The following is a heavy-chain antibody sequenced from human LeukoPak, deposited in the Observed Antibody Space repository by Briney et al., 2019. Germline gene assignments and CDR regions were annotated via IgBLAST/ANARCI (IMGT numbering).Heavy chain of an antibody. V-gene: IGHV3-48*02. CDR2: ISGSGSTI. D-gene: IGHD6-19*01. Sequence: GGSLRLSCAASEFTFSSYSMNGVRRAPGKGLEWVSYISGSGSTIYYAGSVKGRFTISRDNAKNSLYLQMNSLRDEDTAVYYCARDHSSDWYSRVVTSEYFQHWGQGTLVTVSS. CDR1: EFTFSSYS. J-gene: IGHJ1*01. CDR3: ARDHSSDWYSRVVTSEYFQH.